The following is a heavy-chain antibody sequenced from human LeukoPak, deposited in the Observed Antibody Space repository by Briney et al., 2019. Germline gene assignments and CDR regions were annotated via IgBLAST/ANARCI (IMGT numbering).Heavy chain of an antibody. CDR2: IYYSGST. Sequence: SETLSLTCTVSGGSISSSSYYWGWIRQPPGKGLEWIGSIYYSGSTYYNPSLKSRVTISVDTSKNQFSLKLSSVTAADTAVYYCARTGGWYRQGDFDYWGQGTLVTVSS. D-gene: IGHD6-19*01. CDR1: GGSISSSSYY. CDR3: ARTGGWYRQGDFDY. J-gene: IGHJ4*02. V-gene: IGHV4-39*07.